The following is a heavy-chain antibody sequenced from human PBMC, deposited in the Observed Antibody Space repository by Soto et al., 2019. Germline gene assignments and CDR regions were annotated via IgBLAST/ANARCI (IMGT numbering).Heavy chain of an antibody. CDR1: VFSVSITY. Sequence: PWGSLILSCAASVFSVSITYMSWVRQAPGKGLEWVSTLSDGGSSHYADSVTGRFSVSRDNSKNTLYLQMSGLRADDTAIYYCSRDFASGGYDFRGQGTQVTVSS. CDR2: LSDGGSS. D-gene: IGHD5-12*01. V-gene: IGHV3-53*01. CDR3: SRDFASGGYDF. J-gene: IGHJ4*02.